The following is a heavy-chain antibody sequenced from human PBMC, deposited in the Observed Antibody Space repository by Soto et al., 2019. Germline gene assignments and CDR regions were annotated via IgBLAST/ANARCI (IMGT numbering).Heavy chain of an antibody. CDR1: GYTFTSYY. CDR2: INPSGGST. CDR3: ARDSGYGSGASVNHYLDY. Sequence: ASVKVSCKASGYTFTSYYMHWVRQAPGQGLEWMGIINPSGGSTSYAQKFQGRVTMTRDTSTSTVYMELSSLRSEDTAVHYCARDSGYGSGASVNHYLDYWGHGTLVTVSS. V-gene: IGHV1-46*01. J-gene: IGHJ4*01. D-gene: IGHD3-10*01.